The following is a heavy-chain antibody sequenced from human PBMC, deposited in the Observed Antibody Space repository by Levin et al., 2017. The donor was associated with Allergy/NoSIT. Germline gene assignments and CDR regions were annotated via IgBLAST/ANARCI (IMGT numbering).Heavy chain of an antibody. Sequence: PGGSLRLSCAASGFTFSAYGMNWVRQAPGKGLEWVAHISGGGSPKFYADSVKGRFTISRDNAENSLYLQMNSLGVEDTAVYYCGRGIYDFWGQGTLVTVSS. CDR3: GRGIYDF. CDR1: GFTFSAYG. J-gene: IGHJ4*02. CDR2: ISGGGSPK. V-gene: IGHV3-48*04.